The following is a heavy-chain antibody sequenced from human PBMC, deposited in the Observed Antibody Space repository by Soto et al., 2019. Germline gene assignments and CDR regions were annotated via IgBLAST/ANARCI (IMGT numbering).Heavy chain of an antibody. Sequence: QVQLVQSGAEVKKPGSSVKVSCKASGGTFSSYTISWVRQAPGQGLEWMGRIIPILGIANYAQKFQGRFTITADKSKSTAYMELSSLRSEDTAVYYCARDRIAAAGGYDYWGQGTLVTVSS. V-gene: IGHV1-69*08. CDR3: ARDRIAAAGGYDY. D-gene: IGHD6-13*01. CDR1: GGTFSSYT. CDR2: IIPILGIA. J-gene: IGHJ4*02.